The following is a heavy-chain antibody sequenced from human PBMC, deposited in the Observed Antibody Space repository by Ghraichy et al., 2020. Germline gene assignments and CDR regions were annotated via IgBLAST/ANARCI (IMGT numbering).Heavy chain of an antibody. CDR1: GGSISSGSYY. D-gene: IGHD5-24*01. Sequence: SETLSLTCTVSGGSISSGSYYWSWIRQPAGKGLEWIGRIYTSGSTNYNPSLKSRVTISVDTSKNQFSLKLSSVTAADTAVYYCAREQDDYYYYYGMDVWGQGTTVTVSS. CDR2: IYTSGST. CDR3: AREQDDYYYYYGMDV. J-gene: IGHJ6*02. V-gene: IGHV4-61*02.